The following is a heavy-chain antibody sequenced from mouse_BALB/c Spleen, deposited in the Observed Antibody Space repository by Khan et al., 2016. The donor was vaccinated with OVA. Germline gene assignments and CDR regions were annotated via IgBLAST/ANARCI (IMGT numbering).Heavy chain of an antibody. CDR3: ARAYYGNYREAMDY. V-gene: IGHV2-6-7*01. CDR2: KWGDGSK. J-gene: IGHJ4*01. D-gene: IGHD2-10*01. Sequence: QVQLKESGPGLVAPSQSLSITRTVSGFSLTGYGANWVRQPPGKGLEWRGMKWGDGSKGYKSALKSRLSSSKDNSKGQVFLKMNSLQTDDTARYYCARAYYGNYREAMDYWGQGTSVTVSS. CDR1: GFSLTGYG.